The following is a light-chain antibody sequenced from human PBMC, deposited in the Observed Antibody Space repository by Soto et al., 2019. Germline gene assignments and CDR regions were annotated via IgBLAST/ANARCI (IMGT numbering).Light chain of an antibody. CDR2: WAS. Sequence: DIVMTQSPDSLAVSLGERATINCKSSQSVLYSSNNKNYLAWYQQKPGQPPKLLIYWASTRESGVPDRFSGSGSGTDFTLTISSPQAEDVAVYYCQQYYSTPPLTFGQGTKVEIK. CDR1: QSVLYSSNNKNY. CDR3: QQYYSTPPLT. V-gene: IGKV4-1*01. J-gene: IGKJ1*01.